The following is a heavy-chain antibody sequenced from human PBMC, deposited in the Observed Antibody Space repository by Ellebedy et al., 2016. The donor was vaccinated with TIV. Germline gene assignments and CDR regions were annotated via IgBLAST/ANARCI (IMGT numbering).Heavy chain of an antibody. J-gene: IGHJ4*02. CDR2: INSDGSSS. CDR1: GFTFSSFW. V-gene: IGHV3-74*01. CDR3: ARDGVWGGDY. D-gene: IGHD2-8*01. Sequence: GGSLRLXXAASGFTFSSFWMQWVRQVPGKGLMWVSHINSDGSSSTYADSVKGRFTISRDNAQNTLYLQMNSLRAEDTAVYYCARDGVWGGDYWGQGTLVTVSS.